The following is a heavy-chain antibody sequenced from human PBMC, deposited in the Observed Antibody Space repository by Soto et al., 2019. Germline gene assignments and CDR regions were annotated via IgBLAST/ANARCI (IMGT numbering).Heavy chain of an antibody. J-gene: IGHJ6*04. CDR1: GGSITSNNW. D-gene: IGHD3-16*01. CDR3: ATCQLGEYYYDMDV. CDR2: IYHSGST. V-gene: IGHV4-4*02. Sequence: QVQLQESGPGLVKPSGTLSLSCDVSGGSITSNNWWTWVRQPSGKGLEWIVKIYHSGSTKYNPSLESRVTISIDTSKNQFSLKVNSVTAADTAVYYCATCQLGEYYYDMDVWGTGTTVTVSS.